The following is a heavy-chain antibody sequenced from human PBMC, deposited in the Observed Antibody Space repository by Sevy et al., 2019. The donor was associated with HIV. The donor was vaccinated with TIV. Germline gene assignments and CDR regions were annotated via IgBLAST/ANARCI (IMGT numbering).Heavy chain of an antibody. Sequence: SETLSLTCDVSGGSVGNGDYYWSWIRQPPGKGLEWFGYIYYSGSGYYNPFLKSRVTISVDTSKNQFSLKLKSVTAADTAIYYCASKRGYTHGPFESWGQGTLVTVSS. CDR1: GGSVGNGDYY. D-gene: IGHD5-12*01. J-gene: IGHJ4*02. V-gene: IGHV4-30-4*01. CDR2: IYYSGSG. CDR3: ASKRGYTHGPFES.